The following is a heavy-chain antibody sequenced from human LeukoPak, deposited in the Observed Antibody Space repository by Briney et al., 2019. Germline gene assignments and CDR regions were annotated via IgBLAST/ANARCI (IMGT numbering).Heavy chain of an antibody. D-gene: IGHD3-10*01. Sequence: PGGSLRLSCAASGFTFSSYWMSWVRQAPGKGLEWVSSISSSSSHIYYADSVKGRFTISRDNAKNSLYLQMNSLRAEDTAVYYCARGRGLPGPLDYWGQGTLVTVSS. CDR2: ISSSSSHI. J-gene: IGHJ4*02. V-gene: IGHV3-21*01. CDR1: GFTFSSYW. CDR3: ARGRGLPGPLDY.